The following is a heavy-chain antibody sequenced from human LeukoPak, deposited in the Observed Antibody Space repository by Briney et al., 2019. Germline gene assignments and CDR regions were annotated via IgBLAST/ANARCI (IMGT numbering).Heavy chain of an antibody. CDR3: ARQSRRGGNGGAWYFFDY. CDR1: GGSISSSSYY. CDR2: IYYSGST. J-gene: IGHJ4*02. V-gene: IGHV4-39*01. D-gene: IGHD4-23*01. Sequence: SETLSLTCTVSGGSISSSSYYWGWIRQPPGKGLEWIGSIYYSGSTYYNPSLKSRVTISVDTSKNQFSLKLNSVTAADTAVYYCARQSRRGGNGGAWYFFDYWGQGALVTVSS.